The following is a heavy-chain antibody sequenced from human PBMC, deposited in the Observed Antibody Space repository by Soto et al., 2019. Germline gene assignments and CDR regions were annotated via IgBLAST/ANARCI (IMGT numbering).Heavy chain of an antibody. J-gene: IGHJ6*02. CDR2: IIPIFGTA. V-gene: IGHV1-69*13. CDR1: GGTFSSYA. Sequence: GASVKVSCKASGGTFSSYAISWVRQAPGQGLEWMGGIIPIFGTANYAQKFQGRVTITADESTSTAYMELSSLRSEDTAVYYCARLVVAATGANYYYYGMDVWGQGTTVTVSS. D-gene: IGHD2-15*01. CDR3: ARLVVAATGANYYYYGMDV.